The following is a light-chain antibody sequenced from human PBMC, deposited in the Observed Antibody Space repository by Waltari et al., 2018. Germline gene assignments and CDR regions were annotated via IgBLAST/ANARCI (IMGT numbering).Light chain of an antibody. CDR3: HVWHPHVDPGV. Sequence: SYVVTQPPSVSVAPGETATITCGGDNIGTYSVHWYQQKAGHAPVFVIFYDRDRPSGIPDRFSGSNSGNTATLTISRVEAGDEARYYCHVWHPHVDPGVFGTGTEVTVL. CDR1: NIGTYS. CDR2: YDR. J-gene: IGLJ1*01. V-gene: IGLV3-21*04.